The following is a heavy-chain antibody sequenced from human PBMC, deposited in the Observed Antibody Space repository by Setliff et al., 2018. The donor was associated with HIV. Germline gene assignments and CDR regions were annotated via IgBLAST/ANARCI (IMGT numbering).Heavy chain of an antibody. CDR2: INHGGTT. CDR3: ARRLYYDISTGYGHFDD. J-gene: IGHJ4*02. Sequence: SETLSLTCAVYGGSFSGYYWSWIRQSPGKGLGWIGEINHGGTTNFNPSLKSRVTLSVDMSKNQFSLNLTSVTAADTAVYFCARRLYYDISTGYGHFDDWGRGSLVTVS. V-gene: IGHV4-34*01. D-gene: IGHD3-9*01. CDR1: GGSFSGYY.